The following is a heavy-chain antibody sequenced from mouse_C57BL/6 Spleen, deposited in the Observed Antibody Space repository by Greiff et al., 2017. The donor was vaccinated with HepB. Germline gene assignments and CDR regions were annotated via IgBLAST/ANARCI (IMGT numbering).Heavy chain of an antibody. D-gene: IGHD1-1*01. CDR2: IDPSDSET. J-gene: IGHJ1*03. Sequence: QVQLQQPGAELVSPGSSVKLSCKASGYTFTSYWMHWVKQRPIQGLEWIGNIDPSDSETHYNQKFKDKATLTVDKSSSTAYMQLSSLTSEDSAVYYCARGYGCTLDVWDTGATVSVSS. V-gene: IGHV1-52*01. CDR1: GYTFTSYW. CDR3: ARGYGCTLDV.